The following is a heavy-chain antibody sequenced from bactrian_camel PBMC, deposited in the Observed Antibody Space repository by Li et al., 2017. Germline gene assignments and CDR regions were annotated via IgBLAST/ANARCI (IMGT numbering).Heavy chain of an antibody. D-gene: IGHD7*01. Sequence: HVQLVESGGGSVQAGGSLSLSCAVSGPARLKNCMGWVRQAAGKGLEWVSTIVSGGGRTFYADSVKGRFTISRDNAKNLLSLQLDSLKTEDTAMYYCFGTWKRPTDSGYWGQGTQVTVS. CDR2: IVSGGGRT. J-gene: IGHJ6*01. CDR3: FGTWKRPTDSGY. V-gene: IGHV3S1*01. CDR1: GPARLKNC.